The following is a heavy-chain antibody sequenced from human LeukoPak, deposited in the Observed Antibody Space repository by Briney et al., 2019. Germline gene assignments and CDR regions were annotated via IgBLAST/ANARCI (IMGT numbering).Heavy chain of an antibody. V-gene: IGHV3-7*05. CDR2: IKQDGSEK. Sequence: GGSLRLSCAASGFTFSNYWMILVLQPPGKALKWLNNIKQDGSEKRYADSVRGRFSISRDNAQTSLYLQMNSLRAEDTAVYYCARASDPWLQLTWGQGTLVTVSS. CDR3: ARASDPWLQLT. J-gene: IGHJ5*02. CDR1: GFTFSNYW. D-gene: IGHD5-24*01.